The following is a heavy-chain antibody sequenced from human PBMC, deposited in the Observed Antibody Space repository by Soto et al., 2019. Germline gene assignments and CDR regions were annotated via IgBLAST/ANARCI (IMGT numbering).Heavy chain of an antibody. D-gene: IGHD3-22*01. CDR1: GYTFSRYW. Sequence: EVQLVQSGAEVKQAGESLKISCKTSGYTFSRYWIAWVRQTPGRGLEWMGIIYPADSDTRYSPSFQGQVTISADKSTSNAYLHWNSLKASDSATYYCSRKDSSGYSNWFDPWGQGTLVNVSS. V-gene: IGHV5-51*01. CDR3: SRKDSSGYSNWFDP. J-gene: IGHJ5*02. CDR2: IYPADSDT.